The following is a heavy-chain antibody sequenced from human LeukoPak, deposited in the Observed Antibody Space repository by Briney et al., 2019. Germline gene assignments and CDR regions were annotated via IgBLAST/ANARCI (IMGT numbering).Heavy chain of an antibody. CDR2: IYHSGST. J-gene: IGHJ4*02. Sequence: LETLSLTRAVSGYSISSGYYWGWIRQPPGKGLEWIGSIYHSGSTYYNPSLKSRVTISVDTSKNQFSLKLSSVTAADTAVYYCARAPRHYGGNSGLWGQGTLVSVSS. V-gene: IGHV4-38-2*01. CDR1: GYSISSGYY. D-gene: IGHD4-23*01. CDR3: ARAPRHYGGNSGL.